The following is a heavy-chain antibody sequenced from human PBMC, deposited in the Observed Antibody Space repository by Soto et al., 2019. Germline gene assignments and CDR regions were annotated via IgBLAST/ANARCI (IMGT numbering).Heavy chain of an antibody. CDR2: ISYDGSNK. D-gene: IGHD6-13*01. Sequence: VGSLRLSCAASGFTFSSYAMHWVRQAPGKGLEWVAVISYDGSNKYYADSVKGRFTISRDNSKNTLYLQMNSLRAEDTAVYYCAREGSSSWIPSGMDVCGQRTTVTVSS. J-gene: IGHJ6*02. CDR1: GFTFSSYA. V-gene: IGHV3-30-3*01. CDR3: AREGSSSWIPSGMDV.